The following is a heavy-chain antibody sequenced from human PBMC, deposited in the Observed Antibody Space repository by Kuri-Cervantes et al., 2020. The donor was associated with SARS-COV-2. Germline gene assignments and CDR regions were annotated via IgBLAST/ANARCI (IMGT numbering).Heavy chain of an antibody. J-gene: IGHJ4*02. Sequence: GGSLRPSCAASGFTFSSYAMSWVRQAPGKGLEWVSAISGSGGSTYYADSVKGRFTTSRDNSKNTLYLQMNSLRAEDTAVYYCAKIGTQYCSAGSCYVDYRGQGTLVTVSS. CDR3: AKIGTQYCSAGSCYVDY. CDR2: ISGSGGST. CDR1: GFTFSSYA. V-gene: IGHV3-23*01. D-gene: IGHD2-15*01.